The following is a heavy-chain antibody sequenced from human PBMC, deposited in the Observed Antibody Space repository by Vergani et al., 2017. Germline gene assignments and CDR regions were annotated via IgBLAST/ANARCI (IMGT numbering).Heavy chain of an antibody. J-gene: IGHJ4*02. Sequence: EVQLVESGGGLVQTGGSLRLSCAAAGFTFSSYWMHWVRQGPGKGRVWVSRINSDGSSTSYADSVKGRFTISRDNAKNTLYLQMNSLRAEDTAVYYCAGAWFDLSYYFDYWGQGTLVTVSS. V-gene: IGHV3-74*01. CDR2: INSDGSST. CDR1: GFTFSSYW. CDR3: AGAWFDLSYYFDY. D-gene: IGHD3-10*01.